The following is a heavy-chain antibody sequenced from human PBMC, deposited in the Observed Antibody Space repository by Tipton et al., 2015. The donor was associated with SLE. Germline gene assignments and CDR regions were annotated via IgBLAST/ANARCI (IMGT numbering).Heavy chain of an antibody. V-gene: IGHV3-53*04. CDR2: IYSGGST. Sequence: SLRLSCAASGFTVSSNYMSWVRQAPGKGLEWASVIYSGGSTYYADSAKGPFTISRHNSKNTLYLQMNSLRAEDTAVYYCARARLESAFDIWGQGTMVPVSS. D-gene: IGHD3-3*01. CDR1: GFTVSSNY. J-gene: IGHJ3*02. CDR3: ARARLESAFDI.